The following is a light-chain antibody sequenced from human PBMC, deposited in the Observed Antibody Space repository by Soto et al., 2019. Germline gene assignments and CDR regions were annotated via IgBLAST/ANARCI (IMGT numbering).Light chain of an antibody. V-gene: IGLV2-11*01. CDR3: CSSAGGFTWV. CDR2: YVS. Sequence: QSALTQPRSVSGSPGQSVTISCTGTSSDVVSWYQQHPDKAPKLIIYYVSQRPSGVPDRFSGSKSGNTASLTTSGLQAEDEADYYCCSSAGGFTWVFGGGTKLTVL. J-gene: IGLJ3*02. CDR1: SSDVV.